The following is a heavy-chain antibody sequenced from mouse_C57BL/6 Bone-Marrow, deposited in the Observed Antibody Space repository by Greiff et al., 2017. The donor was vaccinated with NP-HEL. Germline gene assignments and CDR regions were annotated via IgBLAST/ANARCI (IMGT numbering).Heavy chain of an antibody. Sequence: VMLVESGPELVKPGASVKISCKASGYAFSSSWMNWVKQRPGKGLEWIGRIYPGDGDTNYNGKFKGKATLTADKSSSTAYMQLSSLTSEDSAVYFCARGILRSHYFDYWGQGTTLTVSS. CDR1: GYAFSSSW. CDR2: IYPGDGDT. CDR3: ARGILRSHYFDY. V-gene: IGHV1-82*01. D-gene: IGHD1-1*01. J-gene: IGHJ2*01.